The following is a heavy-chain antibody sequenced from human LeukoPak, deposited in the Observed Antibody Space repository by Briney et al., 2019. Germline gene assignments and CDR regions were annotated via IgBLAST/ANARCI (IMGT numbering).Heavy chain of an antibody. CDR2: IIPIFGTA. CDR3: ATEGVVPAARKSYYYYMDV. V-gene: IGHV1-69*06. D-gene: IGHD2-2*01. Sequence: ASVKVSCKASGGTFSSYAISWVRQAPGQGLEWMGGIIPIFGTANYAQKFQGRVTITADKSTSTAYMELSSLSSEDTAVYYCATEGVVPAARKSYYYYMDVWGKGTTVTISS. J-gene: IGHJ6*03. CDR1: GGTFSSYA.